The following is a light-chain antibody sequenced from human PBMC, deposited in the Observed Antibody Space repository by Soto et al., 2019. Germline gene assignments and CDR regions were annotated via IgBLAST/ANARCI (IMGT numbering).Light chain of an antibody. CDR3: QQYNSYPTCT. CDR1: QSISSW. Sequence: DIQMTQSPSTLSASVGDRVSITCRASQSISSWLAWYQQKPGKAPKLLIYKASSLESGVPSRFSGSGSGTEFTLTISSLQPDDFATYYCQQYNSYPTCTFGQGTKVDIK. CDR2: KAS. J-gene: IGKJ1*01. V-gene: IGKV1-5*03.